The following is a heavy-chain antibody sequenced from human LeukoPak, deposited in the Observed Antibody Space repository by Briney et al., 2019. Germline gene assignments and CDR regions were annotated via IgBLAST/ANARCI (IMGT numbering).Heavy chain of an antibody. Sequence: ASVKVSCKASGGTFSSYAISWVRQAPGQGLEWMGGIIPIFGTANYAQKFQGRVTITADESTSTAYMELSSLRSEDTAVYYCAREKTGYSGLYYYGMDVWGQGTTVTVSS. CDR1: GGTFSSYA. CDR2: IIPIFGTA. D-gene: IGHD5-12*01. V-gene: IGHV1-69*01. J-gene: IGHJ6*02. CDR3: AREKTGYSGLYYYGMDV.